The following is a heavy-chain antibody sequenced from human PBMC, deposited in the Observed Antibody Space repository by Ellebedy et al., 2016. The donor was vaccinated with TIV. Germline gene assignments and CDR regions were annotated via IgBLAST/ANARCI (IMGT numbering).Heavy chain of an antibody. V-gene: IGHV4-4*02. CDR2: IYHSGST. D-gene: IGHD4-23*01. J-gene: IGHJ4*02. Sequence: MPSETLSLTCAVSGGSIISTNWWSWVRQPPGKGLEWIGEIYHSGSTNYNPSPKSRVTISVDKSKNQFSLKLSSLTAADTAVYYCARDGAGRWDYWGPGTLVTVSS. CDR1: GGSIISTNW. CDR3: ARDGAGRWDY.